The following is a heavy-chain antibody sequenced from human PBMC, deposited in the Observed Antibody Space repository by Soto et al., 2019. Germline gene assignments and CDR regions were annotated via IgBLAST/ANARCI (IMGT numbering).Heavy chain of an antibody. D-gene: IGHD2-2*01. CDR3: ARVVVVVPAAIWWFDP. CDR2: ISAYNGNT. J-gene: IGHJ5*02. Sequence: GASVKVSCKASGYTFTSYGISWVRQAPGQGLVWMGWISAYNGNTNYAQKLQGRVTMTTDTSTSTAYMELRSLRSDDTAVYYCARVVVVVPAAIWWFDPWGQGTLVTVSS. V-gene: IGHV1-18*04. CDR1: GYTFTSYG.